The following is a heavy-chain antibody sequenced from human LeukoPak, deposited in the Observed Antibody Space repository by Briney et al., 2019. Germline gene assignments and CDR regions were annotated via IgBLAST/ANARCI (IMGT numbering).Heavy chain of an antibody. CDR2: IYYSGST. CDR1: GGSISSYY. V-gene: IGHV4-59*01. Sequence: PSETLSLTCTVSGGSISSYYWSWIRQPPGKGLEWIGYIYYSGSTNYNPSLKSRVTISVDTSKNQFSLKLSSVTAADTAVYYRARAESPPFGVAHYWYFDLWGRGTLVTVSS. D-gene: IGHD3-3*01. CDR3: ARAESPPFGVAHYWYFDL. J-gene: IGHJ2*01.